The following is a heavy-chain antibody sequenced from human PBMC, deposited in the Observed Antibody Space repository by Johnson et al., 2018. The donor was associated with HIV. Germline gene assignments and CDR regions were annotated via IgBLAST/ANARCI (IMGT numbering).Heavy chain of an antibody. CDR3: ARGDSSSWPTFENDSFDS. CDR2: IKQDGSEK. CDR1: GFTFSSYW. D-gene: IGHD6-13*01. Sequence: VQLVESGGGLVQPGGSLRLSCVASGFTFSSYWMSWVRQAPGKGLEWVANIKQDGSEKYYVDSVKGRFTISRDNSKNTLYLQVNSLRAEDTAVYYCARGDSSSWPTFENDSFDSWGQGTMVTVSS. J-gene: IGHJ3*02. V-gene: IGHV3-7*02.